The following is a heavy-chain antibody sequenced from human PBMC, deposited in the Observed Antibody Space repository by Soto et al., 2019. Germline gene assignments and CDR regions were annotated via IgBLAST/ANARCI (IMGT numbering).Heavy chain of an antibody. V-gene: IGHV1-69*13. J-gene: IGHJ5*02. CDR2: IIPIFGTA. CDR3: ARLGYYDSSGYYSVWFDP. Sequence: AASVKVSCKASGGTFSSYAISWVRQAPGQGLEWMGGIIPIFGTANYAQKFQGRVTITADESTSTAYMELSSLRSEDTAVYYCARLGYYDSSGYYSVWFDPWGQGTLVTVSS. D-gene: IGHD3-22*01. CDR1: GGTFSSYA.